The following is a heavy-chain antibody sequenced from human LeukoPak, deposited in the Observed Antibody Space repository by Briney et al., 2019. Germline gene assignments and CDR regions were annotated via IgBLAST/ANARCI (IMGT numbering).Heavy chain of an antibody. Sequence: GGSLRLSCAASGFTFSSYGMHWVRQAPGKGLEGVAVMWYDGSNKYYADSVKGRFTISRDNSKNTLYLQMNSLRAEDTAVYYCAKAPTYGDYGAVYWGQGTLVTVSS. D-gene: IGHD4-17*01. CDR1: GFTFSSYG. J-gene: IGHJ4*02. CDR2: MWYDGSNK. CDR3: AKAPTYGDYGAVY. V-gene: IGHV3-33*06.